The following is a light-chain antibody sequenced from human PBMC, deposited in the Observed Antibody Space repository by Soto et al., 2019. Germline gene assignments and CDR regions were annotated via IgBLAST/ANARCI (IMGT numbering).Light chain of an antibody. CDR1: QSVSSSY. Sequence: EIVLTQSPGTLSLSQGERATLSCSASQSVSSSYLAWYQQKPGQAPRLLIYGASSRATGIPDRFSGSGSGTDFTLTISSLQPDDFATYYCQQYNSYPRTFGGGTKVDIK. CDR3: QQYNSYPRT. V-gene: IGKV3-20*01. CDR2: GAS. J-gene: IGKJ4*01.